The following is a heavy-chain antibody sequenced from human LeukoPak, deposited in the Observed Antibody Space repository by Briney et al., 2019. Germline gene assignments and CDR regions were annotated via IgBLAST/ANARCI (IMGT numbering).Heavy chain of an antibody. V-gene: IGHV4-34*01. CDR2: INHSGST. Sequence: SETLSLTCAVYGGSFSGYYWSWIRQPPGKGLEWIGEINHSGSTNYNPSLKSRVTISVDTSKNQFSLKLSSVTAADTAVYYCARVWSGYEAFDIWGQGTRVTDSS. CDR3: ARVWSGYEAFDI. J-gene: IGHJ3*02. CDR1: GGSFSGYY. D-gene: IGHD3-3*01.